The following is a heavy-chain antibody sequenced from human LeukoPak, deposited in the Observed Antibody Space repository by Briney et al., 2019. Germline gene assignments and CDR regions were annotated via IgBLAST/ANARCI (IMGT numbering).Heavy chain of an antibody. CDR3: ARDPGGNLYYGGSFDS. Sequence: SETLSLTCTVPGDSISSHYWSWIRQPAGKGLEWIGRIYSSGSTNYNPSLKSRVTMSVDTSKNRFSLKLTSVTAADTAVYYCARDPGGNLYYGGSFDSWGQGTLVSVSS. CDR1: GDSISSHY. CDR2: IYSSGST. J-gene: IGHJ4*02. V-gene: IGHV4-4*07. D-gene: IGHD4-23*01.